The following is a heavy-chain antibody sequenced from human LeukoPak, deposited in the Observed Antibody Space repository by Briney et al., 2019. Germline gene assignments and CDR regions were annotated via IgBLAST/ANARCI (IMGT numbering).Heavy chain of an antibody. Sequence: SETLSLTCTVSGGSISSGDYYWSWIRQPPGKGLEWIGYIYYSGSTYYNPSLKSRVTISVDTSKNQFSLEVNSVTAADTAVYYCARLPETPRKDCGSASCYTFSYYYMDVWGKGTTVTVSS. V-gene: IGHV4-30-4*08. D-gene: IGHD2-2*02. CDR2: IYYSGST. J-gene: IGHJ6*03. CDR1: GGSISSGDYY. CDR3: ARLPETPRKDCGSASCYTFSYYYMDV.